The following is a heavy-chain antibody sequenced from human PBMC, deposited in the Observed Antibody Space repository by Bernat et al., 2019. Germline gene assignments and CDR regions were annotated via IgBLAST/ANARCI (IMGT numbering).Heavy chain of an antibody. J-gene: IGHJ4*02. CDR2: IYYNGST. D-gene: IGHD6-19*01. CDR3: ARGDGWYYY. V-gene: IGHV4-59*08. CDR1: GGSMNRYN. Sequence: QVQLQESGPGLVKTSETLSLTCTVSGGSMNRYNWSWVRQPPGKGLEWIGCIYYNGSTNYNPSLKSRVIISVDTSKDQFSLKLNSMTAADTAVYYCARGDGWYYYWGQGKLVTVSS.